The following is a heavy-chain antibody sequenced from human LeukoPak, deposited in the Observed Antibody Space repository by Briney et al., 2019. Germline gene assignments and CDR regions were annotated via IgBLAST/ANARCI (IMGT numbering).Heavy chain of an antibody. V-gene: IGHV3-23*01. Sequence: GGSLRLSCAASGFTFSSYSMSWVRQAPGKGLEGVAAISGSGGSTYYADSVKGRFTISRDNSKNTLYLQMNSLRAEDTAVYYCAKSGDSSSWYFDYWGQGTLVTVSS. CDR2: ISGSGGST. CDR1: GFTFSSYS. D-gene: IGHD6-13*01. J-gene: IGHJ4*02. CDR3: AKSGDSSSWYFDY.